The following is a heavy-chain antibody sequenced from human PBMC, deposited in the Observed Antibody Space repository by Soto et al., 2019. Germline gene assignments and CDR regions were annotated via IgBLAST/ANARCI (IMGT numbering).Heavy chain of an antibody. Sequence: QVHLVQSGAEVKKPWASVTVSCQGSGYAFTTYGITWVRQAPGQGLEWMGWISAHNGNTNYAQKLQGRVTVARDTSTSTAYMELRSLRYDDTAVYYCARGMYGDYWGQGALVTGSS. CDR2: ISAHNGNT. CDR3: ARGMYGDY. CDR1: GYAFTTYG. D-gene: IGHD2-8*01. V-gene: IGHV1-18*01. J-gene: IGHJ4*02.